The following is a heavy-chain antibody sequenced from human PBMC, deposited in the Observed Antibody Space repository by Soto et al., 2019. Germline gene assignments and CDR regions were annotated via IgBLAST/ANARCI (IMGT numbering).Heavy chain of an antibody. CDR1: GVSISGYS. J-gene: IGHJ5*02. Sequence: CETLSLTCPVSGVSISGYSSNWIRQPPGKRLEWVGFIYYSGGTSYNPSLKSRVTISVDKSNNQVSLRLNSVTAADTAVYYCARALGDWGSYSCFDPWGPGTLVTVSS. V-gene: IGHV4-59*08. D-gene: IGHD3-16*01. CDR2: IYYSGGT. CDR3: ARALGDWGSYSCFDP.